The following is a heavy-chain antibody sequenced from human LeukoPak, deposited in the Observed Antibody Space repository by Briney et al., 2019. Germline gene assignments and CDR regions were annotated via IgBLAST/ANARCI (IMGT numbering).Heavy chain of an antibody. CDR3: ARIDPLVRGVSGYFDY. Sequence: SGPALVKPTQTLTLTCTFSVFSLSTSGMRVSWIRQPPGKALEWLARIDWDDDKFYSTSLKTRLTISKDTSKNQVVLTMTNMDPVDTATYYCARIDPLVRGVSGYFDYWGQGTLVTVSS. D-gene: IGHD3-10*01. V-gene: IGHV2-70*04. CDR2: IDWDDDK. CDR1: VFSLSTSGMR. J-gene: IGHJ4*02.